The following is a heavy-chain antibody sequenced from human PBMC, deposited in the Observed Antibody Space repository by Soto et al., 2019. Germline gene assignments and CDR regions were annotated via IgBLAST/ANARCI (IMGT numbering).Heavy chain of an antibody. D-gene: IGHD6-19*01. CDR1: GYSFTSYW. CDR3: ASHSSSGLFNLNYYYYGIDV. Sequence: GESLKISCKGSGYSFTSYWIGWVRQMPGKGLEWMGIIYPGDSDTRYSPSFQGQVTISADKSISTAYLQWSSLKASDTAMYYCASHSSSGLFNLNYYYYGIDVWGQGTTVTVSS. J-gene: IGHJ6*02. V-gene: IGHV5-51*01. CDR2: IYPGDSDT.